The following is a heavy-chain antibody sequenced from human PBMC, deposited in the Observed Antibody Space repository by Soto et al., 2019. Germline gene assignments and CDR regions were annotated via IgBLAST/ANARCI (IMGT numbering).Heavy chain of an antibody. J-gene: IGHJ4*02. V-gene: IGHV4-59*01. CDR2: IYYSGST. Sequence: PSETLSLTCTVAGGSISSYYWSWIQQPPGKGLEWIGYIYYSGSTNYNPSLKSRVTISVDTSKNQFSLKLSSVTAADTAVYYCARRWGYSFDYWGQGTLVTVSS. CDR1: GGSISSYY. CDR3: ARRWGYSFDY. D-gene: IGHD3-22*01.